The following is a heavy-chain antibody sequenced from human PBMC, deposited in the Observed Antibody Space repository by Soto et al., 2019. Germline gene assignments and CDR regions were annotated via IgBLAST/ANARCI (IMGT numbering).Heavy chain of an antibody. CDR3: AREGRRDYNDAFDI. V-gene: IGHV4-34*01. CDR1: GGSFSGYY. CDR2: INHSGST. Sequence: SETLSLTCAVYGGSFSGYYWSWIRQPPGKGLEWIGEINHSGSTNYNPSLKSRVTISVDTSKNPFSLKLSSVTAADTAVYYCAREGRRDYNDAFDIWGQGTMVTVS. D-gene: IGHD4-4*01. J-gene: IGHJ3*02.